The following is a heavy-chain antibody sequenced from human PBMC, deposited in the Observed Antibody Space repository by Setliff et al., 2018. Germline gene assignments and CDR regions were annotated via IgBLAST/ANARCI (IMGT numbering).Heavy chain of an antibody. Sequence: PGGSLRLSCAGSGFTFSSYTMNWVRQAPGKGLEWVSSIISSGSHIYYADSVKGRFTSSRDNAKNSLYLQMNSLRADDTAVYYCARDYTYYDFWSGPSSDAFDIWGQGTMVTVSS. J-gene: IGHJ3*02. CDR3: ARDYTYYDFWSGPSSDAFDI. CDR2: IISSGSHI. V-gene: IGHV3-21*01. D-gene: IGHD3-3*01. CDR1: GFTFSSYT.